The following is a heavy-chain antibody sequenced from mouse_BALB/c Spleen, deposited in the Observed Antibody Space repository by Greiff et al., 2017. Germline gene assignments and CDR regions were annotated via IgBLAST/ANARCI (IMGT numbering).Heavy chain of an antibody. J-gene: IGHJ1*01. V-gene: IGHV5-6-5*01. Sequence: EVMLVESGGGLVKPGGSLKLSCAASGFTFSSYAMSWVRQTPEKRLEWVASISSGGSTYYPDSVKGRFTISRDNARNILYLQMSRLRSEDTAMCYCAKSDSYRYFDVWGAGTTVTVSS. CDR3: AKSDSYRYFDV. CDR2: ISSGGST. D-gene: IGHD2-12*01. CDR1: GFTFSSYA.